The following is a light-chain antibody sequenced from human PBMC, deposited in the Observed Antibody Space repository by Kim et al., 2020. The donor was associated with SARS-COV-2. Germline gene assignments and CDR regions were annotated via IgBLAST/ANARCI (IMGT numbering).Light chain of an antibody. J-gene: IGKJ2*01. CDR3: QQRSNWPQNT. CDR1: QSVSSF. V-gene: IGKV3-11*01. CDR2: DAS. Sequence: EIVLTQSPATLSLSPGERATLSCRASQSVSSFLAWYQHRPGQAPRLLIYDASSRATGIPARFSGSGSGTDFTLTISSLEPEDFAVYYCQQRSNWPQNTFGLGTKLEI.